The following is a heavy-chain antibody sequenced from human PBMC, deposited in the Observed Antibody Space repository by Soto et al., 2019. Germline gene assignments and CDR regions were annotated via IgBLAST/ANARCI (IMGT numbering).Heavy chain of an antibody. CDR1: GFTFTSCA. D-gene: IGHD2-8*01. V-gene: IGHV1-58*01. CDR3: AAPHCTNGVCYSGYYYYYGMDV. Sequence: SVKVSCKASGFTFTSCAVQWVRQALGQRLEWIGWIVVGSGNTNYAQKFQERVTITRDMSTSTAYMELSSLRSEDTAVYYCAAPHCTNGVCYSGYYYYYGMDVWGQGTTVTVSS. J-gene: IGHJ6*02. CDR2: IVVGSGNT.